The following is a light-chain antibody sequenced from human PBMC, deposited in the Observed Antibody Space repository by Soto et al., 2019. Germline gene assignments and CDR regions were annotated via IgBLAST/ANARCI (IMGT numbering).Light chain of an antibody. V-gene: IGKV3-15*01. CDR3: QQYHNWPIT. CDR1: QSVSSSY. J-gene: IGKJ5*01. Sequence: LTQSPGTLSLSPGERASLSCRASQSVSSSYLAWYQQKPGQAPRILMYDASTRATGISARFSGSGSGTEFTLTISSLQSEDFAVYYCQQYHNWPITFGQGTRLEIK. CDR2: DAS.